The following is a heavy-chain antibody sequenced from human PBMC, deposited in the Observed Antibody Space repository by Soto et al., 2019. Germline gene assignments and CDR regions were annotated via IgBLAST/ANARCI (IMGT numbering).Heavy chain of an antibody. CDR2: INPSGGST. CDR3: ARPPYPGCINAVCYPLDY. V-gene: IGHV1-46*01. CDR1: GYTFTSYY. Sequence: ASVKVSCKASGYTFTSYYMHWVRQAPGQGLEWMGIINPSGGSTDYAQKLQGRVAMTRDTSTSTVYMELNSLRSEDTAVYYCARPPYPGCINAVCYPLDYWGQGTLVTVSS. D-gene: IGHD2-8*01. J-gene: IGHJ4*02.